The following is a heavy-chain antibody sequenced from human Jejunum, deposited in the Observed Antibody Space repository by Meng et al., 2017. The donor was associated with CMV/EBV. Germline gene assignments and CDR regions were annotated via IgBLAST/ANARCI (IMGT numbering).Heavy chain of an antibody. D-gene: IGHD5-18*01. CDR3: ARGKFQSVGIVYSYFDP. CDR2: INSDGSTT. Sequence: LSTDWMHWVRQAPGKGLVWVSRINSDGSTTNYADSVKGRFTISRDNAKNTLYLQMNSLRAEDTAVYYCARGKFQSVGIVYSYFDPWGQGALVTVSS. V-gene: IGHV3-74*01. CDR1: LSTDW. J-gene: IGHJ5*02.